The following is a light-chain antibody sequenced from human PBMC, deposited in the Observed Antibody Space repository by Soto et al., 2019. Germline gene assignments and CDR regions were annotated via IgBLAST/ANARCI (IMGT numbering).Light chain of an antibody. CDR3: TSYANPAARV. J-gene: IGLJ1*01. CDR2: EVS. Sequence: QSVLTQPASVSGSPGQSITISCTGTSSDVGAHNFVSWYQQHPGKAPKLMIYEVSNRPSGVSDRFSGSKSGNTASLTISGLQAEDEANYSFTSYANPAARVFGTCTNVTVL. CDR1: SSDVGAHNF. V-gene: IGLV2-14*01.